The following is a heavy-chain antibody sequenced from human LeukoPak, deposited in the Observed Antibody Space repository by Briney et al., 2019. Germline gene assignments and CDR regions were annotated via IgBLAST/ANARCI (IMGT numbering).Heavy chain of an antibody. CDR2: ISAYNGNT. CDR3: ASGYCSAGTCYGLLDF. J-gene: IGHJ4*02. CDR1: GYTFTTYG. D-gene: IGHD2-15*01. Sequence: ASVNVSCKASGYTFTTYGISWVRQAPGQGLEWMGWISAYNGNTNYAQKLQGRVTMTSDTSTKTAYIELRSLRSNDTAVYYCASGYCSAGTCYGLLDFWGRGTLVIVSS. V-gene: IGHV1-18*01.